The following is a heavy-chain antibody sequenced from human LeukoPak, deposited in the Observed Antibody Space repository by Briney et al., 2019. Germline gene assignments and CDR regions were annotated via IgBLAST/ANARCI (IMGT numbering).Heavy chain of an antibody. CDR3: AREGCSSTSCYT. CDR1: GCTFTGYY. V-gene: IGHV1-2*02. J-gene: IGHJ5*02. D-gene: IGHD2-2*02. Sequence: ASVKVSCKASGCTFTGYYMHWVRQAPGQGLEWMGWINPNSGGTNYAQKFQGRVTMTRDTSISTAYMELSRLRSDDTAVYYCAREGCSSTSCYTWGQGTLVTVSS. CDR2: INPNSGGT.